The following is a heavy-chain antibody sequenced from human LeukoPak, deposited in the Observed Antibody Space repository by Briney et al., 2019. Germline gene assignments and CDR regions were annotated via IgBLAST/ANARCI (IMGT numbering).Heavy chain of an antibody. CDR2: MNPNSGGT. CDR1: GYTFTSYD. D-gene: IGHD6-13*01. V-gene: IGHV1-2*02. Sequence: ASVKVSCKASGYTFTSYDINWVRQATGQGLEWMGWMNPNSGGTNYAQKFQGRVTMTRDTSISTAYMELSRLRSDDTAVYYCARDSLLVSGSWYHWGQGTMVTVSS. CDR3: ARDSLLVSGSWYH. J-gene: IGHJ3*01.